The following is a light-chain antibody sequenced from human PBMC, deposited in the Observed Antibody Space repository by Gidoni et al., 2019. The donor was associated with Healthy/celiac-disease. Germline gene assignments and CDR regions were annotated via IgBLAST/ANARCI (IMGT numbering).Light chain of an antibody. CDR3: SSYTSSSTLYVV. Sequence: QSALTHPASVSGVRRPCGRSFTISCTGTSSDVGGYNYVSWYQQHPGKAPKLMIYDVSNRPSGVSNRFSGSKSGNTASLTISGLQAEDEADYYCSSYTSSSTLYVVFGGGTKLTVL. J-gene: IGLJ2*01. CDR2: DVS. V-gene: IGLV2-14*03. CDR1: SSDVGGYNY.